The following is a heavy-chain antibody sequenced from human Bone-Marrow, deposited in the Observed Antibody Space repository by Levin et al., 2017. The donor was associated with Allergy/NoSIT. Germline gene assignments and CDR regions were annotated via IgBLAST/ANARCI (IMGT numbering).Heavy chain of an antibody. J-gene: IGHJ4*02. Sequence: GESLKISCKTSGYTFTSFDINWVRQATGQGLEWMGWMYPNSDNAGYAQKFQGRVTMTRNTSIYTVYLELSSLRSEDTAVYYCARDELGSGYLFDYWGQGALVTVSS. D-gene: IGHD5-12*01. CDR3: ARDELGSGYLFDY. CDR2: MYPNSDNA. V-gene: IGHV1-8*01. CDR1: GYTFTSFD.